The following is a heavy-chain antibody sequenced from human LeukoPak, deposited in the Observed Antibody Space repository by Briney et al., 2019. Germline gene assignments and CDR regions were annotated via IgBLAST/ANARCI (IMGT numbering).Heavy chain of an antibody. V-gene: IGHV4-34*01. J-gene: IGHJ4*02. Sequence: SETLSLTCAVYGGSFSGYYWSWIRQPPGKGLEWIGEINHSGSTNYNPSLKSRVTISVDTPKNQFSLKLSSVTAADTAVYYCARGGSRYSSSWYKGNAFDYWGQGTLVTVSS. CDR1: GGSFSGYY. CDR2: INHSGST. D-gene: IGHD6-13*01. CDR3: ARGGSRYSSSWYKGNAFDY.